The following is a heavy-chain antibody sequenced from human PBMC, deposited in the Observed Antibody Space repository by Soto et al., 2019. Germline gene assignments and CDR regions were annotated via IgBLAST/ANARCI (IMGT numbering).Heavy chain of an antibody. CDR2: ISSSSSTI. V-gene: IGHV3-48*01. CDR1: GFTFSSYS. J-gene: IGHJ6*03. Sequence: GGSLRLSCAASGFTFSSYSMNWVRQAPGKGLEWVSYISSSSSTIYYADSVKGRFTISRDNAKNSLYLQMNSLRAEDTAVYYCARDPTAIFCGNYYYYYMDVWGKGTTVTVSS. D-gene: IGHD3-3*01. CDR3: ARDPTAIFCGNYYYYYMDV.